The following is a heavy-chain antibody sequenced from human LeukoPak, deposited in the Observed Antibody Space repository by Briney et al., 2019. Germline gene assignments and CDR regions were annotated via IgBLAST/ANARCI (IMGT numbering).Heavy chain of an antibody. J-gene: IGHJ4*02. CDR2: IYYSGTT. CDR3: ARQSFGIKRLHLDY. CDR1: GGSFSGYY. Sequence: SETLSLTCAVYGGSFSGYYWRWIRQPPGEGLEWVGYIYYSGTTNYNPPLKSLVTISVDASNTQCSLKLSSVTAADTAVYYCARQSFGIKRLHLDYWGQGTLVTVSS. V-gene: IGHV4-59*08. D-gene: IGHD3-10*01.